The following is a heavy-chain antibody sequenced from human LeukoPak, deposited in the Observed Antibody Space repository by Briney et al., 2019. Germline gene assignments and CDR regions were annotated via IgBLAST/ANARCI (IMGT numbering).Heavy chain of an antibody. CDR3: ARGGPSVLRYFDWPYYYYYGMDV. J-gene: IGHJ6*02. D-gene: IGHD3-9*01. V-gene: IGHV3-11*01. CDR1: GCTFSDYY. Sequence: GGSLRLSCAASGCTFSDYYMSWIRQAPGKGLEWVSYISSSGGTIYYADSVKGRFTISRDNAKNSLYLQMNSLRAEDTAVYYCARGGPSVLRYFDWPYYYYYGMDVWGQGTTVTVSS. CDR2: ISSSGGTI.